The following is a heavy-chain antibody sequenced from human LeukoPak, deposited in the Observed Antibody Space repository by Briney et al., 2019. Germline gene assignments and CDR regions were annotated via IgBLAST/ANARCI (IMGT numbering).Heavy chain of an antibody. J-gene: IGHJ4*02. CDR2: MNPNSGNT. CDR1: GYTFTSYD. Sequence: ATVKVSCKASGYTFTSYDINWVRQATGQGLEWMGWMNPNSGNTGYAQKFQGRVTITRNTSISTAYMELSGLRSEDTAVYYCARGTARGIPAALNYWGQGTLVTVSS. CDR3: ARGTARGIPAALNY. D-gene: IGHD2-2*01. V-gene: IGHV1-8*03.